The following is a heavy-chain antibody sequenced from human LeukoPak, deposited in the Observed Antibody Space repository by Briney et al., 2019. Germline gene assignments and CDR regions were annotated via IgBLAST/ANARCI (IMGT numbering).Heavy chain of an antibody. V-gene: IGHV5-51*01. J-gene: IGHJ3*01. CDR3: ASQTTVPRVDAFNV. CDR1: GYSFTNYW. CDR2: IYPGDSDT. D-gene: IGHD4-17*01. Sequence: GESLKISCKGSGYSFTNYWIGWVRQMSGKGLEWMGIIYPGDSDTRYSPSFQGQVTISADKSVSGAYLQWNSLKASDTAMYYCASQTTVPRVDAFNVWGQGTVVTVSS.